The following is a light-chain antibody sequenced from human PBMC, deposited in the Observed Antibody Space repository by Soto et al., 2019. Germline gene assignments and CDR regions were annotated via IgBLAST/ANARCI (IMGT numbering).Light chain of an antibody. CDR3: DSYTSGSSYV. CDR1: SSDVGGYNY. J-gene: IGLJ1*01. Sequence: ALTQPASVSGSPGQSITISCTGTSSDVGGYNYVSWYQQHPGKAPKLMIYDVSYRPSGVSDRFSGSKSDNTASLTISGLQSEDEADYYCDSYTSGSSYVFGTGTKVTVL. V-gene: IGLV2-14*01. CDR2: DVS.